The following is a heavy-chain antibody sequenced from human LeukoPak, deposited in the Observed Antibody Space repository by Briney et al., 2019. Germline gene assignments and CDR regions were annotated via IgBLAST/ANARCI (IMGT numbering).Heavy chain of an antibody. D-gene: IGHD3-22*01. J-gene: IGHJ4*02. CDR1: GFSFRDYT. CDR2: ISASGDKT. V-gene: IGHV3-23*01. Sequence: QPGGSLRLSCAASGFSFRDYTMSWVRQAPGKRRERISAISASGDKTYFADSVKGRFTISRANSKGTLYLQMNSLRAEDTALYYCARDFYDSTGYYYDYWGQGTLVTVSP. CDR3: ARDFYDSTGYYYDY.